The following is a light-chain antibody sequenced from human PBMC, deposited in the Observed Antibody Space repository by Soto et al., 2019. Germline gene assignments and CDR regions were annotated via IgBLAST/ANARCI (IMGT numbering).Light chain of an antibody. CDR3: TSYSSSDIFYV. V-gene: IGLV2-14*01. Sequence: QSVLTQPASVSGSPGQSITISCTGTSSDIGGYYYVSWYQHHPGKAPKLLIYQVTNRPSRVSNRFSGSKSGNTASLTISGLQDDDEADYYCTSYSSSDIFYVFGTGTKVTVL. J-gene: IGLJ1*01. CDR2: QVT. CDR1: SSDIGGYYY.